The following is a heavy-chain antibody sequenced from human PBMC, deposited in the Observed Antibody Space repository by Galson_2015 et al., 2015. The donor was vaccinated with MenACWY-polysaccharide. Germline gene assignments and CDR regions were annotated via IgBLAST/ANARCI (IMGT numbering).Heavy chain of an antibody. V-gene: IGHV3-9*01. Sequence: SLRLSCAASGFTFSNFWMSWVRQAPGKGLEWVSGITWNSDNIIYADSVKGRFTLSRDNAKNSLYLEMSSLSSEDTAFYYCAADKSGGRFYWHFSLWGRGTLLTVSS. D-gene: IGHD4-23*01. J-gene: IGHJ2*01. CDR2: ITWNSDNI. CDR3: AADKSGGRFYWHFSL. CDR1: GFTFSNFW.